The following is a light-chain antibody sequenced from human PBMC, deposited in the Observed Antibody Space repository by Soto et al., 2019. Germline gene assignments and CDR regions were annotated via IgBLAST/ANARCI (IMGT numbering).Light chain of an antibody. Sequence: EIHMTLSPSSLSASVGYRVTIVCRASQSISSYLNWYQQKQGKAPTFLIYAASTLENGVPPRFSGSGYGTDFNLTISSLQTDDYATYYCQQSSMTPWTFGQGTKVDIK. V-gene: IGKV1-39*01. J-gene: IGKJ1*01. CDR3: QQSSMTPWT. CDR1: QSISSY. CDR2: AAS.